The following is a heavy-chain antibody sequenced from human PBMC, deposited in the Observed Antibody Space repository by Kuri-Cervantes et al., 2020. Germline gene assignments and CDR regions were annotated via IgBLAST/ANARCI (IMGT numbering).Heavy chain of an antibody. CDR1: GGSVSGSNYH. J-gene: IGHJ3*02. D-gene: IGHD5-24*01. CDR2: IYYSGST. Sequence: SETLSLTCTVSGGSVSGSNYHWGWIRQPPGKGLEWIGSIYYSGSTYYNPSLKSRVAMSVDTSKNQFSLKLSSVTAADTAVYYCARVLRSALGAFDIWGQGTMVTVSS. CDR3: ARVLRSALGAFDI. V-gene: IGHV4-39*07.